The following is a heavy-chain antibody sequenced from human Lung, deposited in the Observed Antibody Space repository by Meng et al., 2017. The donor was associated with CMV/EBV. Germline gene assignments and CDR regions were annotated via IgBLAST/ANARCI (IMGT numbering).Heavy chain of an antibody. CDR3: ARNRYCSSTSCYFDY. D-gene: IGHD2-2*01. V-gene: IGHV1-18*01. J-gene: IGHJ4*02. CDR2: ISAYNGNT. Sequence: SVXVSXXASGYTFTSYGISWVRQAPGQGLEWMGWISAYNGNTNYAQKLQGRVTMATDTSTSTAYMELRSLRSDDTAVYYCARNRYCSSTSCYFDYWGQGTLVTVSS. CDR1: GYTFTSYG.